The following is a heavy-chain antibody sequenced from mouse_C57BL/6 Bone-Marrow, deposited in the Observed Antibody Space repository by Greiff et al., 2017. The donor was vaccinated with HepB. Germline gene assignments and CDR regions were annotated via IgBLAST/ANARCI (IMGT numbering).Heavy chain of an antibody. V-gene: IGHV3-5*01. CDR3: ARDKVTTVVEYAMDY. J-gene: IGHJ4*01. CDR1: GISITTGNYR. Sequence: EVQLQQSGPGLVKPSQTVFLTCTVTGISITTGNYRWSWIRQFPGNKLEWIGYIYYSGTITYNPSLTSRTTITRDTPKNQFFLEMNSLTAEDTATYYCARDKVTTVVEYAMDYWGQGTSVTVSS. CDR2: IYYSGTI. D-gene: IGHD1-1*01.